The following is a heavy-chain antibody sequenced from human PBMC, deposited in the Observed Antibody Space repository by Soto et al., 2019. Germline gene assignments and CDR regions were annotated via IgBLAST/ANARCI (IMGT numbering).Heavy chain of an antibody. D-gene: IGHD6-13*01. J-gene: IGHJ5*02. CDR1: GFSISSGDYY. Sequence: SETLSLTCTFSGFSISSGDYYWSWIRQPPGKGLEWIGYIYYSGSTYYNPSLKSRVTISVDTSKNQFSLKLSSVTAADTAVYYCARDQVAAASNWFDPWGQGTLVTVSS. V-gene: IGHV4-30-4*01. CDR3: ARDQVAAASNWFDP. CDR2: IYYSGST.